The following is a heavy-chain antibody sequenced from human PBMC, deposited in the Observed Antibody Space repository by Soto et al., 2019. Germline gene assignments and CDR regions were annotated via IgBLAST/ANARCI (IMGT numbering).Heavy chain of an antibody. CDR2: ISGSGAST. D-gene: IGHD1-1*01. V-gene: IGHV3-23*01. Sequence: EVQLLESGGGLVQPGGSLRLSCAASGFTFSSYAMSWVRQAPGKGLEWVSAISGSGASTYYADSVKGRFTISRDNSENTMSVQMNSLRAEDTALYYCAREARYDRNTGHYNDAFDIWGQGTMVTVSS. J-gene: IGHJ3*02. CDR1: GFTFSSYA. CDR3: AREARYDRNTGHYNDAFDI.